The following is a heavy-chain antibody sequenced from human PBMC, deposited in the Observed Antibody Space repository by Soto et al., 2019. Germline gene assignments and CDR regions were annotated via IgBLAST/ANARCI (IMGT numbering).Heavy chain of an antibody. J-gene: IGHJ6*02. V-gene: IGHV3-30*03. CDR3: ASAWSYGMDV. Sequence: QPGGSLRLSCEASDFTFSGYVIHWVRQAPGKGLEWVALISYDGADKYYADSVKGRFTVSRDKSKSTLYLGMNSLRTEDTAVYYCASAWSYGMDVWGQGTTVTV. D-gene: IGHD2-15*01. CDR1: DFTFSGYV. CDR2: ISYDGADK.